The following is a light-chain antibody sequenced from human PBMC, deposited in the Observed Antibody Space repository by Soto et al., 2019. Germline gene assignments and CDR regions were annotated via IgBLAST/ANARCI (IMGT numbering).Light chain of an antibody. CDR2: GAS. J-gene: IGKJ1*01. CDR3: QHYGSSPRT. CDR1: QSVSSTH. V-gene: IGKV3-20*01. Sequence: EIVLTQSPGTLSLFPGERATFSCRASQSVSSTHLAWYQQKPGQAPRLLIYGASSRATGVPDRFSGSGSGRDFTLTISRLEPEDLAVYYCQHYGSSPRTFGQGTKVEIK.